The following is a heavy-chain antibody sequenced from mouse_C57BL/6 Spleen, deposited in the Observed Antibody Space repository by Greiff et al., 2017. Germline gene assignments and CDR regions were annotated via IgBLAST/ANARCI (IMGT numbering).Heavy chain of an antibody. J-gene: IGHJ2*01. Sequence: EVQLVESGGGLVKPGGSLKLSCAASGFTFSRYALSWVRPTPEKRLAWVSTISDGGSYTYYPDTVNGRFTLSRDNAKSNLYLQMRHLKYEDTAMYYCARDRRDYYGRGYCDYWGQGTTLTVSS. CDR2: ISDGGSYT. CDR1: GFTFSRYA. D-gene: IGHD1-1*01. CDR3: ARDRRDYYGRGYCDY. V-gene: IGHV5-4*01.